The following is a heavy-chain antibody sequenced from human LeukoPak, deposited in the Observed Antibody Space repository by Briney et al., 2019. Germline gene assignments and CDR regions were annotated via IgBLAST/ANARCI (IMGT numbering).Heavy chain of an antibody. D-gene: IGHD6-19*01. CDR2: INPNSGGT. CDR3: ARDSSGWYLGYYYYMDV. CDR1: GYTFTGYY. J-gene: IGHJ6*03. V-gene: IGHV1-2*02. Sequence: ASVRVSCKASGYTFTGYYMHWVRQAPGQGLEWMGWINPNSGGTNYAQKFQGRVTMTRDTSISTAYMELSRLRSDDTAVYYCARDSSGWYLGYYYYMDVWGKGTTVTVSS.